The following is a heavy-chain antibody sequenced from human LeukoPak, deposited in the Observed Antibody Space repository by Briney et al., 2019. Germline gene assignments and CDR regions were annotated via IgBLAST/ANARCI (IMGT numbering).Heavy chain of an antibody. CDR2: ISYDGSNK. V-gene: IGHV3-30*03. J-gene: IGHJ6*02. D-gene: IGHD3-10*01. Sequence: HPGGSLRLSCVASGFTFSSFWMSWVRQAPGKGLEWVAVISYDGSNKYYADSVKGRFTISRDNSKNTLYLQMNSLRAEDTAVYYCARDAYYGSGTLDDYYYYYGMDVWGQGTTVTVSS. CDR3: ARDAYYGSGTLDDYYYYYGMDV. CDR1: GFTFSSFW.